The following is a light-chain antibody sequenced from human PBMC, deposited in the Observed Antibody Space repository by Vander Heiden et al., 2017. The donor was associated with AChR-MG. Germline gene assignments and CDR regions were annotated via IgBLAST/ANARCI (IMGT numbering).Light chain of an antibody. CDR2: GNS. Sequence: SVLTQPPSVSRAPGQRVTISSTGSSSNDGAGYDVHWYQQRPGKAPKLLIYGNSNRTSGVPDRFSGSKSGTSASLAITGLQAEDEADYYCQSYDSSLSGWVFGGGTKLTVL. V-gene: IGLV1-40*01. CDR1: SSNDGAGYD. CDR3: QSYDSSLSGWV. J-gene: IGLJ3*02.